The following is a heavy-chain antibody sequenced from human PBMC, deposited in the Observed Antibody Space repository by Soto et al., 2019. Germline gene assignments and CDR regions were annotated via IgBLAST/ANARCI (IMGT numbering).Heavy chain of an antibody. CDR3: ARDLPPVAS. CDR2: ISAYNGNT. Sequence: QIQLVQSGAEVKKPGASVKVSCKASGYTFSSYHITWVRQAPGQGLEWMGWISAYNGNTNYAHSLQGRVTTTPDPSTGTADMELRSLRSDGTAVYYCARDLPPVASWGQGTLVTVSS. V-gene: IGHV1-18*01. J-gene: IGHJ4*02. CDR1: GYTFSSYH.